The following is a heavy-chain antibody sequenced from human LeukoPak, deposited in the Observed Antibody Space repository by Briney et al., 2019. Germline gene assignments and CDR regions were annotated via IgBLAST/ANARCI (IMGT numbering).Heavy chain of an antibody. Sequence: SETLSLTCAVYGGSFSGYYWSWIRQPPGKGLEWIGYIYYSGSTNYNPSLKSRVTISVDTSKNQFSLKLSSVTAADTAVYYCAGGSGSFDYWGQGTLVTVSS. CDR1: GGSFSGYY. D-gene: IGHD3-10*01. CDR3: AGGSGSFDY. J-gene: IGHJ4*02. V-gene: IGHV4-59*01. CDR2: IYYSGST.